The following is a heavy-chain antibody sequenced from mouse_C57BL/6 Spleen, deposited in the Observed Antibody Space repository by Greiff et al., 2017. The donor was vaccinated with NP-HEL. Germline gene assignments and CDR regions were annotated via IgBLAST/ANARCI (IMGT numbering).Heavy chain of an antibody. CDR1: GYTFTSYW. CDR2: IDPSDSET. V-gene: IGHV1-52*01. Sequence: QVQLQQPGAELVRPGSSVKLSCKASGYTFTSYWMHWVKQRPIQGLEWIGNIDPSDSETPYNQKFKDKATLTVDKSSSTAYMQLSSLTSEDSAVYYCAATVVGNYYAMDYWGQGTSVTVSS. D-gene: IGHD1-1*01. J-gene: IGHJ4*01. CDR3: AATVVGNYYAMDY.